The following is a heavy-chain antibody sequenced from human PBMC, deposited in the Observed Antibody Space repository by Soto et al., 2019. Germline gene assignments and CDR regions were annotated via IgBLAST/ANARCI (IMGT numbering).Heavy chain of an antibody. Sequence: QVQLVESGGGVVQPGRSLRLSCVASGFTFSSYGMHWVRQAPGKGLEWVAVIAYDGSNKYYADSVKGRFTISRDNSKNTMFLQMNSMRAEDTAVYYCAKDNCVSPSCYRVYNWFGPWGQGTLVTVSS. J-gene: IGHJ5*02. CDR1: GFTFSSYG. V-gene: IGHV3-30*18. CDR2: IAYDGSNK. CDR3: AKDNCVSPSCYRVYNWFGP. D-gene: IGHD2-2*01.